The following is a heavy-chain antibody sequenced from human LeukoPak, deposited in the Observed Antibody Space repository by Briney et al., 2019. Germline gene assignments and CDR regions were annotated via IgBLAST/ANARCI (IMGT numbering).Heavy chain of an antibody. D-gene: IGHD3-10*01. V-gene: IGHV4-59*08. Sequence: PSETLSLTCTVSGASISSYYWTWIRQPPGKGLEWSGYIFYSGSTNYNPSLKSRVTISVDMSKNQFSLKLRSVTAADTAVYYCARHGGATMVRGVLVDAFDIWGQGTMVTVSS. CDR3: ARHGGATMVRGVLVDAFDI. J-gene: IGHJ3*02. CDR1: GASISSYY. CDR2: IFYSGST.